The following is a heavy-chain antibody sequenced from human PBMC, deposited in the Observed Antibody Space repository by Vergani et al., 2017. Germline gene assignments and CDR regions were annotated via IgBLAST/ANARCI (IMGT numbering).Heavy chain of an antibody. CDR3: AGDPHHEGASDAFDI. Sequence: QVQLVQSGAEVKKPGSSVKVSCKASGCTFSSYAISWVRQAPGQGLEWMGRIIPTFGTANYAQKFPGRFTITADGSTSTAYMELSSLRSEDTAVYYCAGDPHHEGASDAFDIWGQGTMVTVSS. V-gene: IGHV1-69*15. CDR1: GCTFSSYA. CDR2: IIPTFGTA. J-gene: IGHJ3*02.